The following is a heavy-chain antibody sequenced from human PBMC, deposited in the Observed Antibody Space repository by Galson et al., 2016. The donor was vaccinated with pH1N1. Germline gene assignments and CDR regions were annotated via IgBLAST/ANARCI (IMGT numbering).Heavy chain of an antibody. D-gene: IGHD6-25*01. Sequence: SVKVSCKASSDTFINYAFSWVRQAPGKGLEWMGGIIPILGAPNYAQNFQGRVTISTDKSTTTAYMELTGLTSADTAIYYCARMASGYNTIDSWGQGTLITVSS. CDR1: SDTFINYA. CDR2: IIPILGAP. CDR3: ARMASGYNTIDS. V-gene: IGHV1-69*10. J-gene: IGHJ4*02.